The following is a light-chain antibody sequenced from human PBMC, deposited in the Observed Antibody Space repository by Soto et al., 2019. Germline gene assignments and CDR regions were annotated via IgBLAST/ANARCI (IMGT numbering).Light chain of an antibody. CDR1: SSGVGGYNY. Sequence: QSALTQPRSVSGSPGQSVSISCTGTSSGVGGYNYVSWYQQHPGKAPKVMIYDVNKRPSGVPDRFSGSKSGNTASLTISGLQSEDEADYYCCSYAGRYIYVFGTGTKVTVL. CDR2: DVN. J-gene: IGLJ1*01. CDR3: CSYAGRYIYV. V-gene: IGLV2-11*01.